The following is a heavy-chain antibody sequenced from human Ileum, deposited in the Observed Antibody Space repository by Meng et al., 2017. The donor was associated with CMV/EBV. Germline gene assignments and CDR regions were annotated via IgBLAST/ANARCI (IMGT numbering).Heavy chain of an antibody. CDR1: GGSLVSVNC. CDR3: ARGYGSWTVDGRVGY. CDR2: ICHSGTN. Sequence: SGGSLVSVNCWSWVRQPQGKGLEWIGEICHSGTNNYNAYLESRVTISVDKSKNQFSLKLSSMTAADTAVYYCARGYGSWTVDGRVGYWGQGTLVTVSS. V-gene: IGHV4-4*02. J-gene: IGHJ4*02. D-gene: IGHD5-18*01.